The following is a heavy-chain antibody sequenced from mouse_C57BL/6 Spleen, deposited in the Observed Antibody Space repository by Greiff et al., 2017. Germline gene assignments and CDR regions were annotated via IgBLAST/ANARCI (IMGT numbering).Heavy chain of an antibody. CDR3: ARYSPWYFDY. CDR2: IRNKANGYST. V-gene: IGHV7-3*01. CDR1: GFTFTDYY. J-gene: IGHJ1*03. Sequence: EVQLVESGGGLVQPGGSLSLSCAASGFTFTDYYMSWVRQPPGKALEWLGFIRNKANGYSTEYSVSVRVRFTISRDNSQSILYLQLNALRAEDSATYYGARYSPWYFDYWGKGTPVTVSS.